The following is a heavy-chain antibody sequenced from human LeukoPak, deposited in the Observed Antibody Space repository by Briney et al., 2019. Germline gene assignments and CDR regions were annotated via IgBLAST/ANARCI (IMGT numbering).Heavy chain of an antibody. CDR1: GGSISSSNYY. J-gene: IGHJ4*02. V-gene: IGHV4-39*01. CDR2: IYYSGGI. D-gene: IGHD2-15*01. CDR3: ARQRGYCSGGSCYGMFDY. Sequence: PSETLSLTCTVSGGSISSSNYYWGWIRQPPGEGLEWIGSIYYSGGIYYNPSLKSRVTISVDTSKNQISLKLTSVTTADTAVYYCARQRGYCSGGSCYGMFDYWGQGTLVTVSS.